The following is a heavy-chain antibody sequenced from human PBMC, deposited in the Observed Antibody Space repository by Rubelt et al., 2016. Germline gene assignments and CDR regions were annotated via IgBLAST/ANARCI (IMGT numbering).Heavy chain of an antibody. Sequence: ESGPGLVKPSGTLSLTCAVSGGSISSSNWWSWVRQPPGKGLEWIGEIYHSGSTNYNPSLKRRVTISLDTSKNQFSLKLSSVTAADTAVYYCASKGIAAKYYYYYGMDVWGQGTTVTVSS. CDR2: IYHSGST. V-gene: IGHV4-4*02. D-gene: IGHD6-13*01. J-gene: IGHJ6*02. CDR3: ASKGIAAKYYYYYGMDV. CDR1: GGSISSSNW.